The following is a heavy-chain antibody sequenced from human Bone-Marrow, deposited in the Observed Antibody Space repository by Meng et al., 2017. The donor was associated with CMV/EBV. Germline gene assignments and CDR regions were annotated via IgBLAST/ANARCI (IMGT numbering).Heavy chain of an antibody. D-gene: IGHD3-10*01. V-gene: IGHV1-2*02. CDR1: GYTFTGYY. CDR2: INPNSGGT. Sequence: QVRLVQSGAEVKKPGASVKVSCKASGYTFTGYYMHWVRQAPGQGLEWMGWINPNSGGTNYAQKFQGRVTMTRDTSISTAYMELSRLRSDDTAVYYCARESITMVRGVSWFDPWGQGTLVTVSS. J-gene: IGHJ5*02. CDR3: ARESITMVRGVSWFDP.